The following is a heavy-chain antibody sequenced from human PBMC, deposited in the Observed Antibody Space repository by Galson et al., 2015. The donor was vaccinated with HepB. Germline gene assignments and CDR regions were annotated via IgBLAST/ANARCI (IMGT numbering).Heavy chain of an antibody. Sequence: LSLTCTVSGGSISSSSYYWGWIRQPPGKGLEWIGSIYYSGSTYYNPSLKSRVTISVDTSKNQFSLKLSSVTAADTAVYYCASLPRYSGSYIDYWGQGTLVTVSS. CDR1: GGSISSSSYY. CDR3: ASLPRYSGSYIDY. V-gene: IGHV4-39*01. J-gene: IGHJ4*02. D-gene: IGHD1-26*01. CDR2: IYYSGST.